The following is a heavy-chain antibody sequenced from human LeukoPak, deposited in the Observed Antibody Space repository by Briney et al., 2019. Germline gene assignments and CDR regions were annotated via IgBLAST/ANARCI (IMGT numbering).Heavy chain of an antibody. CDR1: GRSFSGDF. D-gene: IGHD5-24*01. CDR3: ARVQGRRWLQFPQTIDY. CDR2: IYYSGST. Sequence: SETLSLTCAVYGRSFSGDFWSWIRQSPGKGLEWIGNIYYSGSTNYNPSLKSRVTISVDTSKNQFSLKLSSVTAADTAVYYCARVQGRRWLQFPQTIDYWGQGTLVTVSS. V-gene: IGHV4-59*01. J-gene: IGHJ4*02.